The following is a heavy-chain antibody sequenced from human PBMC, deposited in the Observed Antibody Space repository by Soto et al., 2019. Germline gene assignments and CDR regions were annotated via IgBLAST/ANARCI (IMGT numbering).Heavy chain of an antibody. J-gene: IGHJ4*02. CDR1: GFTFSDYY. CDR2: ISSSGSTI. D-gene: IGHD2-15*01. V-gene: IGHV3-11*01. Sequence: QVQLVESGGGLVKPGGSLRLSCAASGFTFSDYYMSWIRQAPGKGLEWVSYISSSGSTIYYADSVKGRFTISRDNAKNSLYLQRSSLRAEDTAVYYCARGSLVVAVPSLMFDYWGQGTLVTVSS. CDR3: ARGSLVVAVPSLMFDY.